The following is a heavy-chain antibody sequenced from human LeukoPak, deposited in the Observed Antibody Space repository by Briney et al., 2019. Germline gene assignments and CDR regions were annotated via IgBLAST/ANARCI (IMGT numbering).Heavy chain of an antibody. J-gene: IGHJ5*02. CDR2: INPNTGDT. Sequence: GASVKVSCKASGYTFTGYYMHWVRQAPGQGLEWMGWINPNTGDTNYAQKFKGRVTMTGDTSISSAYMELSGLRSDDTAMYYCARGNRGLSPWGQGTLVTVSS. V-gene: IGHV1-2*02. CDR3: ARGNRGLSP. D-gene: IGHD2/OR15-2a*01. CDR1: GYTFTGYY.